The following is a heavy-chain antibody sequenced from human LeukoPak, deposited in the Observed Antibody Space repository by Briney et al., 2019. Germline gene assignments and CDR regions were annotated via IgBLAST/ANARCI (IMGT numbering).Heavy chain of an antibody. CDR1: GFTFITYS. D-gene: IGHD4-17*01. V-gene: IGHV3-48*01. Sequence: GGSLRLSCAASGFTFITYSMNWVRQAPGKGLEWVSYISSGSSTLYYADSVKGRFTISIDNAKNSLFLQMDSLRAEDTAVYYCARRAPYGDFSFDPWGQGTLVTVSS. CDR3: ARRAPYGDFSFDP. CDR2: ISSGSSTL. J-gene: IGHJ5*02.